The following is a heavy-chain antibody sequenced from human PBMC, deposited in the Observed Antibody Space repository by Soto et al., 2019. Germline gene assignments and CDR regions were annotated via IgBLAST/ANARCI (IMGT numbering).Heavy chain of an antibody. D-gene: IGHD3-16*02. Sequence: ASVKVSCKASGYTFTSYAMHWVRQAHGQRLEWMGWINAGNGNTKYSQKFQGRVTITRDTSASTAYMELSSLRSEDTAVYYCARDPGSYRYFNYFDYWGQGTLVTVSS. J-gene: IGHJ4*02. V-gene: IGHV1-3*01. CDR1: GYTFTSYA. CDR2: INAGNGNT. CDR3: ARDPGSYRYFNYFDY.